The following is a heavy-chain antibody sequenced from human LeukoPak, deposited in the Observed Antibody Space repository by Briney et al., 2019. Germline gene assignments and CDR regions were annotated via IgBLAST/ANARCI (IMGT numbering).Heavy chain of an antibody. J-gene: IGHJ3*02. V-gene: IGHV3-7*04. Sequence: GGSLRLSCAASGFTFSSYWMSWVRQAPGKGLEWVANIKQDGSEKYYVDSVKGRFTISRDNAKNSLYLQMNSLRAEDTAVYYCAGGHYYDSSGYYYVNAFGIWGQGTMVTVSS. CDR1: GFTFSSYW. CDR3: AGGHYYDSSGYYYVNAFGI. D-gene: IGHD3-22*01. CDR2: IKQDGSEK.